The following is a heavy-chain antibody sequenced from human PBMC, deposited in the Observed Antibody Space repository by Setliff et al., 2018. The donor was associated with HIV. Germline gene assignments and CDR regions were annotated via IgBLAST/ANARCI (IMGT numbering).Heavy chain of an antibody. CDR2: IAVDGSRT. J-gene: IGHJ4*02. Sequence: GGSLRLSCAASGFNFSTHTMNWIRQAPGKGPVWVSRIAVDGSRTDYADSVKGRFTISRDNARDTLYLEMNSLRVEDTAVYYCARDFDWPQACWGQGTLVTVSS. V-gene: IGHV3-74*01. CDR3: ARDFDWPQAC. CDR1: GFNFSTHT. D-gene: IGHD3-9*01.